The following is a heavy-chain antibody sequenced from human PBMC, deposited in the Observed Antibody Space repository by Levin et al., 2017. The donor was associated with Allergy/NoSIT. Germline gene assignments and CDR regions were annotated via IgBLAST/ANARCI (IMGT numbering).Heavy chain of an antibody. CDR1: GFSFSGAW. D-gene: IGHD1-1*01. J-gene: IGHJ4*02. CDR3: HTRLRRPGRPGRSDY. CDR2: IKRTSDGGTT. V-gene: IGHV3-15*01. Sequence: GGSLRLSCEGAGFSFSGAWMNWVRQAPGKGLEWVGRIKRTSDGGTTDYAAPVKGRFTISRADYTNMVYLQLDSLKTDDTAVYCCHTRLRRPGRPGRSDYWGQGTLVIVSS.